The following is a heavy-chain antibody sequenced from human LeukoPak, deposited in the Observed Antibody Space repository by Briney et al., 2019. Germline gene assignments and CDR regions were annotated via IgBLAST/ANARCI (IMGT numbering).Heavy chain of an antibody. Sequence: SETLSLTCAVYGGSLSGYYWSWIRQPPGKGLEWIGEINHSGSTNYNPSLKSRVTISVDTSKNQFSLKLSSVTAADTAVYYCAREGSSSWERYFDYWGQGTLVTVSS. V-gene: IGHV4-34*01. J-gene: IGHJ4*02. D-gene: IGHD6-13*01. CDR1: GGSLSGYY. CDR3: AREGSSSWERYFDY. CDR2: INHSGST.